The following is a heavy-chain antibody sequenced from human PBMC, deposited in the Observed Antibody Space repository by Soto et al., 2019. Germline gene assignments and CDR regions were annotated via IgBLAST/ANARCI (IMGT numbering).Heavy chain of an antibody. CDR1: GFTFTSYA. V-gene: IGHV3-23*01. Sequence: EVQLLESGGGLVQTGGSLRLSCAASGFTFTSYAMSWVRQAPGKGLEWVAAISGRGDTTYYVESVKGRFTISRDNSKKTVYLQMNSLRAEDTAVYSCAKMVHGGYVSYFDSWGQGTLVTVSS. CDR3: AKMVHGGYVSYFDS. CDR2: ISGRGDTT. J-gene: IGHJ4*02. D-gene: IGHD5-12*01.